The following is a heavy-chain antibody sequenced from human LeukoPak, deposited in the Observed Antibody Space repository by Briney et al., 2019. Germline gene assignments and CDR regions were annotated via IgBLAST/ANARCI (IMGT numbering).Heavy chain of an antibody. CDR3: ARVTIFHDAFDI. CDR2: INHSGST. V-gene: IGHV4-34*01. D-gene: IGHD3-3*01. CDR1: GGSFSGYY. Sequence: PSETLSLTCAVYGGSFSGYYWSWIRQPPGKGLEWIGEINHSGSTNYNPSLKSRVTISVDTSKNQFSLKLSSETAADTAVYYCARVTIFHDAFDIWGQGTMVTVSS. J-gene: IGHJ3*02.